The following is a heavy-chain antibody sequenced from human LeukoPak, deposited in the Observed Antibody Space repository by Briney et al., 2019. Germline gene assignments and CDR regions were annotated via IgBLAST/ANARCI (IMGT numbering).Heavy chain of an antibody. V-gene: IGHV3-48*01. CDR1: GFTFSSYS. CDR2: ISSGGSTI. Sequence: SGGSLRLSCAASGFTFSSYSMNWVRKAPGKGLEWVTYISSGGSTIYYADSVKGRFTISRDNAKNSLYLQMNSLRAEDTAVYYCASKGPGVVPAAIRGGYYFDYWGQGTLVTVSS. CDR3: ASKGPGVVPAAIRGGYYFDY. J-gene: IGHJ4*02. D-gene: IGHD2-2*01.